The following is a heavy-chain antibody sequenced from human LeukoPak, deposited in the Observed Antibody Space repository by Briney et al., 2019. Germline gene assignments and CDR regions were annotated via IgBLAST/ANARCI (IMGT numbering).Heavy chain of an antibody. CDR2: IYYSGST. V-gene: IGHV4-39*07. Sequence: PSETLSLTCTVSGGSISSSSYYWGWIRQPPGKGLEWIGSIYYSGSTYYNPSLKSRVTISVDTSKNQFSLKLSSVTAADTAVCYCARYGYSYGWTTLINYYFDYWGQGTLVTVSS. D-gene: IGHD5-18*01. CDR1: GGSISSSSYY. J-gene: IGHJ4*02. CDR3: ARYGYSYGWTTLINYYFDY.